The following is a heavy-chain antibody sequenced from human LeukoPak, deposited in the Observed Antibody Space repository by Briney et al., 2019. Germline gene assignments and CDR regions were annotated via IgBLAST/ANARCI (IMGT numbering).Heavy chain of an antibody. J-gene: IGHJ3*02. CDR1: GGSLSSGSYY. CDR2: IYTSGST. Sequence: PSETLSLTCSVSGGSLSSGSYYWSWLRQPAGRGLEWIGRIYTSGSTNYNPSLKSRVTISVDTSKNQFSLKLSSVTAADTAVYYCARDLYYYDSSGYYLWGFDIWGQGTMVTVSS. V-gene: IGHV4-61*02. CDR3: ARDLYYYDSSGYYLWGFDI. D-gene: IGHD3-22*01.